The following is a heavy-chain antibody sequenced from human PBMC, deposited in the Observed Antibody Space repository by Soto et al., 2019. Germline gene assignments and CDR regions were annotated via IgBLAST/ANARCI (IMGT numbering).Heavy chain of an antibody. Sequence: ASVKVSCKASGYTFTSYGISWVRQAPGQGLEWMGWINAYNGNTNYAQKLQGRVTMTTDTSTSTAYMELRSLGSDDTAVYYCATARPDTARVDDAFDIWGQGTMVTVSS. V-gene: IGHV1-18*01. CDR3: ATARPDTARVDDAFDI. CDR1: GYTFTSYG. J-gene: IGHJ3*02. CDR2: INAYNGNT. D-gene: IGHD5-18*01.